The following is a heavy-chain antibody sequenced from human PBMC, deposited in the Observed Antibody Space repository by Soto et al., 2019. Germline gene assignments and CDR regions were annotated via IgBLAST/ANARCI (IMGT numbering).Heavy chain of an antibody. J-gene: IGHJ5*02. D-gene: IGHD2-2*02. Sequence: QVQLVQSGAEVKKPGASVKVSCKASGYTFNMYGITWVRQAPGQGLEWMGWISAYNGNTNYAQKLQGRATMTTDTSTSTANMELRSLSSDDTAVYYWSRQDVLVPRAIAKLVPWGQGTLVTVSS. CDR2: ISAYNGNT. CDR3: SRQDVLVPRAIAKLVP. V-gene: IGHV1-18*04. CDR1: GYTFNMYG.